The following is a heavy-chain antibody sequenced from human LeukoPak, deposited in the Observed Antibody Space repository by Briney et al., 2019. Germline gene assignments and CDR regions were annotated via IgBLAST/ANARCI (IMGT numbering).Heavy chain of an antibody. J-gene: IGHJ4*02. V-gene: IGHV4-61*05. Sequence: SETLSLTCTVSGGSISSSSYYWGWIRQPPGKGLEWIAYVYNTGSTKYNPSLKSRVTISEDTSKNQFSLELSSVTAADTAVYYCARAGPVRDGYNPGLFDYWGQGTLVTVSS. D-gene: IGHD5-24*01. CDR2: VYNTGST. CDR3: ARAGPVRDGYNPGLFDY. CDR1: GGSISSSSYY.